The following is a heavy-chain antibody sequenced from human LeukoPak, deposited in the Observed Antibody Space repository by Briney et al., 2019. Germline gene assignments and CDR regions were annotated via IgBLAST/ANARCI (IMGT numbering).Heavy chain of an antibody. Sequence: PGRSLRLSCVASGFTFDDYAMHWVRQAPGKGLEWVSGISWNRGSIGYADSVKGRFTISRDNAKNSLYLQMNSLRVEDMAVYYCAKVAHNSWPFYSDYWGQGTLVTVSS. CDR1: GFTFDDYA. D-gene: IGHD6-13*01. V-gene: IGHV3-9*03. J-gene: IGHJ4*02. CDR3: AKVAHNSWPFYSDY. CDR2: ISWNRGSI.